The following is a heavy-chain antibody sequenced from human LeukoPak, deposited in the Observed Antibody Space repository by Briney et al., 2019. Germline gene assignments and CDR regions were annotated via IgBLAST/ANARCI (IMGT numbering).Heavy chain of an antibody. Sequence: GGSLRLSCAASGFTVSSNYMSWVRQAPGKGLEWVSVIYSGGSTYYADSVKGRFTISRDNSKNTLYLQMNSLRAEDTAVYYCARGYYDSSGYYHAYDYWGQGTLVTVSS. CDR2: IYSGGST. J-gene: IGHJ4*02. D-gene: IGHD3-22*01. V-gene: IGHV3-53*01. CDR3: ARGYYDSSGYYHAYDY. CDR1: GFTVSSNY.